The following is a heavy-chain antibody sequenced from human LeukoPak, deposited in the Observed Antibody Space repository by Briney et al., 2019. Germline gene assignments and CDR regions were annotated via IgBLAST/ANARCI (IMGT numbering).Heavy chain of an antibody. J-gene: IGHJ4*02. V-gene: IGHV3-74*01. D-gene: IGHD1-14*01. CDR3: ARSNQADDY. CDR1: GFTFSSYW. CDR2: INPGGSSI. Sequence: LPGRPLRLSCAASGFTFSSYWMHWVRQVPGKGLVWVARINPGGSSITYADSVKGRFTISRDNAKNTLYLQMDSLRAEDTGVYYCARSNQADDYWGQGTLVTVSS.